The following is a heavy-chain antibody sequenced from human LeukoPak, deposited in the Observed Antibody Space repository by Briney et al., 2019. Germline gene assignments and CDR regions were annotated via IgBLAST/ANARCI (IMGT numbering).Heavy chain of an antibody. V-gene: IGHV1-18*04. J-gene: IGHJ5*02. CDR1: GYTFTGYY. CDR2: ISAYNGNT. CDR3: ARGGHRRYYYTSGSAFDP. Sequence: GASVKVSCKASGYTFTGYYMHWVRQAPGQGLEGMGWISAYNGNTHYAQNLQGRVTMTTATSTSTAYRELKSLRSDDTAVYYCARGGHRRYYYTSGSAFDPWGQGTLVTVSS. D-gene: IGHD3-10*01.